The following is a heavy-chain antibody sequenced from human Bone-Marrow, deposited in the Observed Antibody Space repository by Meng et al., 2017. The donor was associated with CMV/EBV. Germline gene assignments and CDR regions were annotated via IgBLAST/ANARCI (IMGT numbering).Heavy chain of an antibody. J-gene: IGHJ6*02. V-gene: IGHV3-48*03. Sequence: GGSLRLSCEAPGLTSRGYEMNWVRKAQGKGMEGVSYISSSGSTIYYADSVKGRFTISRDNAKNSLYLQMNSMRAEDTAVYYCARDRILVVPAAHHYYYYGMDVWGQGTTVTVSS. CDR1: GLTSRGYE. CDR2: ISSSGSTI. D-gene: IGHD2-2*01. CDR3: ARDRILVVPAAHHYYYYGMDV.